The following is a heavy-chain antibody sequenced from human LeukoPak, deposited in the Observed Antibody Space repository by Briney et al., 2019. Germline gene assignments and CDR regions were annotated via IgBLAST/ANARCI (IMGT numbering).Heavy chain of an antibody. CDR3: ARHLAVSVVPAAIVFGWFDP. CDR1: GGSISSSTYY. D-gene: IGHD2-2*01. J-gene: IGHJ5*02. CDR2: IYYSGST. Sequence: SETLSLTCTVSGGSISSSTYYWGWIRQPPGKGLEWIGSIYYSGSTYYNPSLKSRVTISVDTSKNQFSLKLRSVTAADTAVYYCARHLAVSVVPAAIVFGWFDPWGQGTLVTVSS. V-gene: IGHV4-39*01.